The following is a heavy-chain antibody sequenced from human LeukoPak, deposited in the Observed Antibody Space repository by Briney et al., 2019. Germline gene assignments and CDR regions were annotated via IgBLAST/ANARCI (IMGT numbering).Heavy chain of an antibody. V-gene: IGHV4-39*07. J-gene: IGHJ4*02. CDR2: IYYTGST. CDR1: GGSISSSTYY. CDR3: AREMGYYYGSGSYSTFDY. D-gene: IGHD3-10*01. Sequence: PSETLSLTCTVSGGSISSSTYYWGWIRQPPGKGLEWIGSIYYTGSTYHNPSLNSRVTISVDTSKNQFSLKLSSVTAADTAVYYCAREMGYYYGSGSYSTFDYWGQGTPVTVSS.